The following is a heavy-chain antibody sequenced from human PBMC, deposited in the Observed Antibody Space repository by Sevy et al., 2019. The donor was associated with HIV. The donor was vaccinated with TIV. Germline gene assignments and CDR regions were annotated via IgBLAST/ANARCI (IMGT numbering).Heavy chain of an antibody. D-gene: IGHD6-19*01. J-gene: IGHJ1*01. V-gene: IGHV4-61*02. CDR3: ARAHMAVAGTSTTEYFQH. CDR1: GASISSGSYY. Sequence: SETLSLTCTVSGASISSGSYYWSWVRQPAGKRLEWVGRIYRSGSTNYNPSLRSRVTMSVDTSKNQFSLNLSSVTAADTAVYYCARAHMAVAGTSTTEYFQHWGQGTLVTVSS. CDR2: IYRSGST.